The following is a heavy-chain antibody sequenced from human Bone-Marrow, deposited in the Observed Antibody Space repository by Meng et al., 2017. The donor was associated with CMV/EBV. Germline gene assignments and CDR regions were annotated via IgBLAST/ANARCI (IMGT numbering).Heavy chain of an antibody. CDR2: IYYSGST. D-gene: IGHD2-2*01. V-gene: IGHV4-59*01. J-gene: IGHJ6*02. Sequence: SEPLALTCTTAGGAIRTYYRSWIRQPPGKGLEWIGYIYYSGSTNYNPSLKSRVTISVDTSKNQFSLKLSSVTAADTAVYYCARARPKRYCSSTSCPSAQSYYYGMDVWGQGTTVTVSS. CDR1: GGAIRTYY. CDR3: ARARPKRYCSSTSCPSAQSYYYGMDV.